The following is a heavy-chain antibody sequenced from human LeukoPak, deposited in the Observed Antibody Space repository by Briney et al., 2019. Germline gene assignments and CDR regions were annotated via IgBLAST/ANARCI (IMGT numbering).Heavy chain of an antibody. V-gene: IGHV4-39*01. D-gene: IGHD5-24*01. CDR1: GGSISDSIHS. Sequence: SETLSLTCTVSGGSISDSIHSWVWIRQPPGKGLEWIGSIYSSGTTYYNPSLKTRATVFVDTSKNQFSLKLRSVTAADTAVYYCARYRDDPNWFDPWGQGTLVTVSS. J-gene: IGHJ5*02. CDR2: IYSSGTT. CDR3: ARYRDDPNWFDP.